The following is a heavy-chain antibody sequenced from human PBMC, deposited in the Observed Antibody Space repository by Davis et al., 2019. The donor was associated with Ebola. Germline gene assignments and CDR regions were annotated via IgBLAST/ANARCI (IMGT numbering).Heavy chain of an antibody. D-gene: IGHD6-13*01. Sequence: MPSETLYLTCTVSGGSISSYYWSWIRQPPGKGLEWIGYIYYSGSTNYNPSLKSRVTISVDTSKNQFSLKLSSVTAADTAVYYCARHAPYSSSWPLDYWGQGTLVTVSS. CDR3: ARHAPYSSSWPLDY. CDR2: IYYSGST. CDR1: GGSISSYY. J-gene: IGHJ4*02. V-gene: IGHV4-59*08.